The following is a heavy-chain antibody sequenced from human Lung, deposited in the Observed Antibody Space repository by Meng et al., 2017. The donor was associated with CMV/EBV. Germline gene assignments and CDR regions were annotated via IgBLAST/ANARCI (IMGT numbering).Heavy chain of an antibody. D-gene: IGHD6-19*01. CDR3: ARAEADTGNFDC. Sequence: QRRLEESGPGLVSPSVILSLMLTVPVGFISSYYWSWIRQSAGKGLEWIGRIYTSVTTIYNPSLKSRLSLSLDTSKNQFSLKLNSVTAADTAVYYCARAEADTGNFDCWGQGTLVTVSS. J-gene: IGHJ4*02. CDR1: VGFISSYY. V-gene: IGHV4-4*07. CDR2: IYTSVTT.